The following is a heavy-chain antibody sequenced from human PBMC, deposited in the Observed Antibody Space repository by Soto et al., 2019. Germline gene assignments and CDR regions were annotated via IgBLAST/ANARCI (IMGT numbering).Heavy chain of an antibody. CDR2: IYHSGST. V-gene: IGHV4-4*02. Sequence: SETLSLTCAVSGGSISSSNWWSWVRQPPGKGLEWIGEIYHSGSTNYNPSLKSRVTISVDKSENQVSLKLSSVTAADSAVYYCAGEVAAAGTNYGMDVWGQGTTVTVSS. J-gene: IGHJ6*02. CDR3: AGEVAAAGTNYGMDV. CDR1: GGSISSSNW. D-gene: IGHD6-25*01.